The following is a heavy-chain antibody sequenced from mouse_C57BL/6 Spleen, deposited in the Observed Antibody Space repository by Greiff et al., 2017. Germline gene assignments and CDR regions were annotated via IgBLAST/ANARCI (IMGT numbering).Heavy chain of an antibody. CDR3: ARERDSSGYFY. CDR1: GYTFTSYG. J-gene: IGHJ2*01. V-gene: IGHV1-81*01. CDR2: IYPRSGNT. D-gene: IGHD3-2*02. Sequence: VQRVESGAELARPGASVKLSCKASGYTFTSYGISWVKQRTGQGLEWIGEIYPRSGNTYYNEKFKGKATLTADKSSSTAYMELRSLTSEDSAVYFCARERDSSGYFYWGQGTTLTVSS.